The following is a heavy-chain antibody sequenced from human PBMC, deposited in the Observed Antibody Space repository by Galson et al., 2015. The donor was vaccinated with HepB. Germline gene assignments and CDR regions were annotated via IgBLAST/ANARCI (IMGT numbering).Heavy chain of an antibody. CDR1: GFTFSSYW. V-gene: IGHV3-7*05. J-gene: IGHJ1*01. CDR3: ARSGYSSSWYGGWYFQH. D-gene: IGHD6-13*01. CDR2: VKQDGSEK. Sequence: SLRLSCAASGFTFSSYWMSWVRQAPGKGLEWVANVKQDGSEKYYVDSVKGRFTISRDNAKNSLYLQMNSLRAEDTAVYYCARSGYSSSWYGGWYFQHWGQGTLVTVSS.